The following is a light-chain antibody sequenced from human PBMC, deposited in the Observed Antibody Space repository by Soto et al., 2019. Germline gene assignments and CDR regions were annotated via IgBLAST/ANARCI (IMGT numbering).Light chain of an antibody. V-gene: IGLV2-14*01. CDR3: TSYTSSTPVI. J-gene: IGLJ2*01. Sequence: QSALTQPASMSGSPGQSNTISCTGTSSDLGDYNYVSWYQQHPGKAPKLMIFEVTNRPSGVSSRFSGSNSGNMASLTISGLQAEDEAHYYCTSYTSSTPVIFGGGTKLTV. CDR2: EVT. CDR1: SSDLGDYNY.